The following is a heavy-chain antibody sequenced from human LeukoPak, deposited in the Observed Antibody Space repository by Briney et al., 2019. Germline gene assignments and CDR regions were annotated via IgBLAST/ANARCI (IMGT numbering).Heavy chain of an antibody. CDR2: ISGSGGST. J-gene: IGHJ4*02. V-gene: IGHV3-23*01. CDR3: AKGPGAIISLSIY. CDR1: GFTFSSYA. Sequence: GGSLRLSCAASGFTFSSYAMCWVRQAPGKGLEWVSAISGSGGSTYYADSVKGRFTISRDNSKNTLYLQMNSLRAEDTAVYYCAKGPGAIISLSIYWGQGTLVTVSS. D-gene: IGHD2-2*02.